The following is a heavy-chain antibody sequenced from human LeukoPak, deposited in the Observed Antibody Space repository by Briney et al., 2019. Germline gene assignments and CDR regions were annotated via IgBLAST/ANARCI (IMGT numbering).Heavy chain of an antibody. CDR2: ISYDGGEK. V-gene: IGHV3-30-3*01. CDR3: ARDLSQRPNDSTGYLDS. D-gene: IGHD3-22*01. Sequence: GGSLRLSCAASGFTFSSYPIHWVRQAPGKGLEWVAIISYDGGEKYHADSVQGRFTISRDNSRNTLYLQMYSPKTEDTAVYYCARDLSQRPNDSTGYLDSWGQGILVTVSS. CDR1: GFTFSSYP. J-gene: IGHJ4*02.